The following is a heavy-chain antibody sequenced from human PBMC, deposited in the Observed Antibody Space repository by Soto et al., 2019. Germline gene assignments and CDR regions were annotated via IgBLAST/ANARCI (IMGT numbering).Heavy chain of an antibody. CDR3: ARVFLDYGDYEGWWYFDL. V-gene: IGHV3-53*04. Sequence: GGSLRLSCAASGFTVSSNYMSWVRQAPGKGLEWVSVIYSGGSTYYADSVKGRFTISRHNSKNTLYLQMNSLRAEDTAVYYCARVFLDYGDYEGWWYFDLWGRGTLVTVSS. J-gene: IGHJ2*01. CDR1: GFTVSSNY. D-gene: IGHD4-17*01. CDR2: IYSGGST.